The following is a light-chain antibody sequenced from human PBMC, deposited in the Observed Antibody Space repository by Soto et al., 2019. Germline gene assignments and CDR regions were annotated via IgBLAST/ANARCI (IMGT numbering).Light chain of an antibody. J-gene: IGKJ4*01. V-gene: IGKV1-5*03. CDR2: KAS. CDR1: QSISSW. CDR3: QQSNSYHS. Sequence: DIQMTQSPSTLSASVGDRVTITCRASQSISSWLAWDQQKPGKAPKLLIYKASSLERGVPSRFSGSGSGTEFTLTISSLQPDDFATYYCQQSNSYHSFGGGTKGEIK.